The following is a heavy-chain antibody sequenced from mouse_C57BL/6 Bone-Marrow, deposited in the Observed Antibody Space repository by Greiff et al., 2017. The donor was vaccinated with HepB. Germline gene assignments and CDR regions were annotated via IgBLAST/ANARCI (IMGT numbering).Heavy chain of an antibody. CDR3: AIITPYWYFDV. CDR2: INPSSGYT. V-gene: IGHV1-7*01. CDR1: GYTFTSYW. D-gene: IGHD1-1*01. J-gene: IGHJ1*03. Sequence: QVQLQQSGAELAKPGASVKLSCKASGYTFTSYWMHWVKQRPGQGLEWIGYINPSSGYTKYNQKFKDKAPLTADKSSSTAYMQLSSLTYEDSAVYYCAIITPYWYFDVWGTGTTVTVSS.